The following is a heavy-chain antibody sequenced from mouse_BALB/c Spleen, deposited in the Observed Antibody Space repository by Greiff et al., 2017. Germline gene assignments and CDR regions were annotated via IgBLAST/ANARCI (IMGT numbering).Heavy chain of an antibody. CDR1: GFTFSSYA. J-gene: IGHJ2*01. CDR3: ARGGKMVYFDY. CDR2: ISSGGST. V-gene: IGHV5-6-5*01. Sequence: EVKLVESGGGLVKPGGSLKLSCAASGFTFSSYAMSWVRQTPEKRLEWVASISSGGSTYYPDSVKGRFTISRDNARNILYLQMSSLRSEDTAMYYCARGGKMVYFDYWGQGTTLTVSS. D-gene: IGHD2-3*01.